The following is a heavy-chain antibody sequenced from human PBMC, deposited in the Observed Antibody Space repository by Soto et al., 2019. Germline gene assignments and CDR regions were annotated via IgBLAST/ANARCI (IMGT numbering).Heavy chain of an antibody. Sequence: GGSLRLSCAASGFTLSGYAMDWVRQAPGKGLEYVSGINSNGGSTYYANSVKGRFTISRDNSKNTLYLQMGSLRPEGMAVYYCAGSLGSSPHYYYYYMDVWGKGTTVTVSS. CDR2: INSNGGST. CDR3: AGSLGSSPHYYYYYMDV. D-gene: IGHD1-26*01. CDR1: GFTLSGYA. J-gene: IGHJ6*03. V-gene: IGHV3-64*01.